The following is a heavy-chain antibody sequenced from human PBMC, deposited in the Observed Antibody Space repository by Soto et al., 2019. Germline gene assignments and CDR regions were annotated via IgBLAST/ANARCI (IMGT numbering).Heavy chain of an antibody. CDR2: IYYTGST. Sequence: QVQLQESGPRLVKPSQTLSLICTVSGGSISSGEYYWSWIRQPPGKGLEWIGYIYYTGSTYYNPSLKSRVTISVDTSTNQFSLKLSSVTAADTAVYYCARVGKVEAARPYFYHGMDVWGQGPTVTVSS. D-gene: IGHD2-15*01. V-gene: IGHV4-30-4*01. CDR3: ARVGKVEAARPYFYHGMDV. J-gene: IGHJ6*02. CDR1: GGSISSGEYY.